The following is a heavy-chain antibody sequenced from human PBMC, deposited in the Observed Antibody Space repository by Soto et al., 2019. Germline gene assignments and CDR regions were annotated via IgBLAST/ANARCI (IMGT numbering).Heavy chain of an antibody. CDR1: GFTFSSYS. CDR2: ISSSSSYI. J-gene: IGHJ4*02. V-gene: IGHV3-21*01. CDR3: ARRVVVAIDY. Sequence: GGSLRLSCAASGFTFSSYSMNWVRQAPGKGLEWVSSISSSSSYIYYANSVKGRFTISRDNAKNSLYLQMNSLRAEDTAVYYCARRVVVAIDYWGQGTLVTVSS. D-gene: IGHD2-15*01.